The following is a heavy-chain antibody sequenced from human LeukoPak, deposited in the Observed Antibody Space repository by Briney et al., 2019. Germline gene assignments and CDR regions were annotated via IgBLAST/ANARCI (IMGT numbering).Heavy chain of an antibody. V-gene: IGHV4-61*02. J-gene: IGHJ3*02. Sequence: SETLSLTCTVSGGSISSGSYYWSWIRQPAGKGLEWIGRIYTSGSTNYNPSLKSRVTISVDTSKNQFSLKLSSVTAAGTAVYYCASLRRILPTETEDAFDIWGQGTMVTVSS. CDR1: GGSISSGSYY. CDR2: IYTSGST. D-gene: IGHD3-16*01. CDR3: ASLRRILPTETEDAFDI.